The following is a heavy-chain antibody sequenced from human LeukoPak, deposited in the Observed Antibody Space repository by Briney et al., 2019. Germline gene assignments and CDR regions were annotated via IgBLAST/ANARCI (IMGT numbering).Heavy chain of an antibody. CDR2: IYTSGST. D-gene: IGHD6-13*01. CDR3: ARGRYSSSWYTWFDP. CDR1: GGSISSGSYY. V-gene: IGHV4-61*02. J-gene: IGHJ5*02. Sequence: SQTLSLTCTVSGGSISSGSYYWSWIRKPAGKGREWFGRIYTSGSTNYNPSLKSRVPISVDTSKNQFSLKLSSVTAADTAVYYCARGRYSSSWYTWFDPWGQGTLVTVSS.